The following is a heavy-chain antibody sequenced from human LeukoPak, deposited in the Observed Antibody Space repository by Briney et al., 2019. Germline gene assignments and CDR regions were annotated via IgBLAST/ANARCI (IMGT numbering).Heavy chain of an antibody. Sequence: SDTLSLTCTVSDGSISSYYWSWIRQPPGKGLEWIGYIYYSGSTNYNPSLKSRVTISVDTSKNQFSLKLSSVTAADTAVYYCARELRGTLDYWGQGTLVTVSS. CDR3: ARELRGTLDY. J-gene: IGHJ4*02. CDR2: IYYSGST. D-gene: IGHD3-10*01. V-gene: IGHV4-59*01. CDR1: DGSISSYY.